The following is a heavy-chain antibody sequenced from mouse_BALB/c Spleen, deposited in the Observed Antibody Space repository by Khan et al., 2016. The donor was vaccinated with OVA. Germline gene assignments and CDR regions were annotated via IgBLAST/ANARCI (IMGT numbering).Heavy chain of an antibody. V-gene: IGHV2-9*02. Sequence: VQLQESGPGLVAPSQSLSITCTVSEFSLTNYGVSWVRQPPGKGLEWLGVIWADGSTNYNSALMSRLSISKDKSKSHVFLKMHSLQTDDTAMYYCATIYYGKQYYAMDYWGQGTSVTVSS. CDR3: ATIYYGKQYYAMDY. CDR1: EFSLTNYG. CDR2: IWADGST. D-gene: IGHD2-1*01. J-gene: IGHJ4*01.